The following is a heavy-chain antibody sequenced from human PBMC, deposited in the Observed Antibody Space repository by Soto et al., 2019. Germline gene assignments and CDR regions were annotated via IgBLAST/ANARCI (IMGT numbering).Heavy chain of an antibody. V-gene: IGHV3-30*18. D-gene: IGHD2-2*01. Sequence: QVQLVESGGGVVQPGRSLRLSCAASGFTFSSYGMHWVRQAPGKGLEWVAVISYDGSNKYYADSVKGRFTISRENSKNTLYLQMNSLRAEDTAVYYCANLLVGILVPASVRYYGMDVWGQGTTVTVSS. J-gene: IGHJ6*02. CDR2: ISYDGSNK. CDR3: ANLLVGILVPASVRYYGMDV. CDR1: GFTFSSYG.